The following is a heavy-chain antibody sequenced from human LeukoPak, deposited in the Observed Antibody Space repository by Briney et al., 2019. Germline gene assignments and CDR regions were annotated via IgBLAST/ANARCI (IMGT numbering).Heavy chain of an antibody. CDR3: ARHKREIAVAGLNAFDI. CDR2: IYYSGST. J-gene: IGHJ3*02. CDR1: GGSISSYY. D-gene: IGHD6-19*01. Sequence: SETLSLTCTVSGGSISSYYWSWIRQPPGKGLEWIGYIYYSGSTNYNPSLRSRVTISVDTSKNQFSLKLSSVTAADTAVYYCARHKREIAVAGLNAFDIWGQGTMVTVSS. V-gene: IGHV4-59*01.